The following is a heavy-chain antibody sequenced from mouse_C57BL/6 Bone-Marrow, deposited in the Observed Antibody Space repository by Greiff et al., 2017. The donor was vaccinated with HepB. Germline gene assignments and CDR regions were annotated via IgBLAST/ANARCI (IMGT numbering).Heavy chain of an antibody. V-gene: IGHV14-4*02. CDR1: GFNIKDYY. J-gene: IGHJ3*01. Sequence: EVKLVESGAELVRSGASVKLSCTPSGFNIKDYYIHWVRQRPDQGLEWIAWIDPENGNTEYAPKFQGKATMTAGTSSNTAYLQLIRLTSEDIAVYYCNARPSYYGNSAGFAYWGQGTLVTVSA. CDR3: NARPSYYGNSAGFAY. CDR2: IDPENGNT. D-gene: IGHD2-10*01.